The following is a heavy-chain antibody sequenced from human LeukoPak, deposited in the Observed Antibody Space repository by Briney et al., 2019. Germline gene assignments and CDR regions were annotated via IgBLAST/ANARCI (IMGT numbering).Heavy chain of an antibody. J-gene: IGHJ4*02. D-gene: IGHD5-12*01. Sequence: ASVKVSCKASGYTFTIYDINWVRQATGQGLEWMGWMNPNSGNTGYAQKFQGRVTMTRNTSISTAYMELSSLRSEDTAVYYCATLKDGYNKGSFDYWGQGTLVTVSS. CDR1: GYTFTIYD. V-gene: IGHV1-8*01. CDR3: ATLKDGYNKGSFDY. CDR2: MNPNSGNT.